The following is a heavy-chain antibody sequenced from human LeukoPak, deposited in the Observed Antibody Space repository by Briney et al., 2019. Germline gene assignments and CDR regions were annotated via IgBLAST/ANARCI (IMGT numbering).Heavy chain of an antibody. CDR1: GFTVSSNY. J-gene: IGHJ4*02. D-gene: IGHD3-10*01. CDR2: IYSGGST. CDR3: ASPAVRGVPLRY. Sequence: GGSLRLSCAASGFTVSSNYMSWVRQAPGKGLEWVSVIYSGGSTYYADSVKGRFTTSRHNSKNTLYLQMNSLRAEDTAVYYCASPAVRGVPLRYWGQGTLVTVSS. V-gene: IGHV3-53*04.